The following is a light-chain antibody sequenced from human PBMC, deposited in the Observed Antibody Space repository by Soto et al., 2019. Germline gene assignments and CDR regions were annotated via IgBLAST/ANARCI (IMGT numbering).Light chain of an antibody. CDR3: AAWDDTLKRYE. CDR2: YNN. J-gene: IGLJ1*01. CDR1: NSNIASNT. Sequence: QSVLTQPPSASETPGQTVSISCSGSNSNIASNTVNWYQHLPGTAPTLLIYYNNQRPSGVPDRFSGSKSGTSASLAISGLQSEDESDYYCAAWDDTLKRYELGTGTKVTVL. V-gene: IGLV1-44*01.